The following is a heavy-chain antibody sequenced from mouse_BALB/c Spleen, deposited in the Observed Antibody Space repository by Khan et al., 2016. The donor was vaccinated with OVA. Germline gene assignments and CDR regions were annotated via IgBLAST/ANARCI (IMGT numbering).Heavy chain of an antibody. CDR1: GYTFTSYT. CDR2: NNTRNGYT. J-gene: IGHJ3*01. CDR3: VREGADYGNGGWFGY. D-gene: IGHD2-1*01. Sequence: VQLHQSGAELARPGPSVKMSCKASGYTFTSYTTYWINLRPGQGLDWFGYNNTRNGYTNYNQKLKGKATLTADTSSTTAYMQLSGLTSDDSASYNWVREGADYGNGGWFGYWGQGTLVTVAA. V-gene: IGHV1-4*01.